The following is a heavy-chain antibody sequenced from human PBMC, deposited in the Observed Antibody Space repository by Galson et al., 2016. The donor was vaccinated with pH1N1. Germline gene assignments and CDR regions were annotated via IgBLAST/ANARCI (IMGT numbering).Heavy chain of an antibody. Sequence: SVKVSCKASGYTFASYAINWVRQVPGQGLEWMGWIHTTTGDPSYGQGFTGRFVFSLDTSVTTAYLQISSLKTEDAAVYYCAGEGYRCSGGSCYFDSCGQGTLVTVSS. CDR1: GYTFASYA. J-gene: IGHJ4*02. CDR3: AGEGYRCSGGSCYFDS. CDR2: IHTTTGDP. V-gene: IGHV7-4-1*02. D-gene: IGHD2-15*01.